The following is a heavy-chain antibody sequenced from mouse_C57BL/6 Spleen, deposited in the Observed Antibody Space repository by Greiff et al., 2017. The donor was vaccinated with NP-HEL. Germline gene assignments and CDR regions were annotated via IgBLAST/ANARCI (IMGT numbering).Heavy chain of an antibody. V-gene: IGHV3-6*01. CDR2: ISYDGSN. CDR3: AREDYDYFYAMDY. D-gene: IGHD2-4*01. J-gene: IGHJ4*01. CDR1: GYSITSGYY. Sequence: EVKLMESGPGLVKPSQSLSLTCSVTGYSITSGYYWNWIRQFPGNKLEWMGYISYDGSNNYNPSLKNRISITRDTSKNQFFLKLNSVTTEDTATYYCAREDYDYFYAMDYWGQGTSVTVSS.